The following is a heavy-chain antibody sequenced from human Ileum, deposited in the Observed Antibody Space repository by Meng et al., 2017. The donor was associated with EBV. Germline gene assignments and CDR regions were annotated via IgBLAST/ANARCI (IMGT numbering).Heavy chain of an antibody. CDR3: ARSIVVVPAAIYY. CDR2: IYYSGST. CDR1: CGSISSSSYY. J-gene: IGHJ4*02. D-gene: IGHD2-2*01. Sequence: LQPPASSPGLVKPSETLALTVTASCGSISSSSYYWGWIRQPPGKGLEWIGSIYYSGSTYYNPSLKSRVTISVDTSKNQFSLKLSSVTAADTAVYYCARSIVVVPAAIYYWGQGTLVTVSS. V-gene: IGHV4-39*01.